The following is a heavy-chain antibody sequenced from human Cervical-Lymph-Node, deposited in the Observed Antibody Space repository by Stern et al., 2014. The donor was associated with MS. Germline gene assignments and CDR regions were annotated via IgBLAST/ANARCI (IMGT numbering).Heavy chain of an antibody. J-gene: IGHJ4*02. Sequence: QVQLVQSGAEVKKPGASVSVSCKASGYTFTAYYLHWGRQAPGHGLGWMGWINPNNGDTKYAQNFQGWVTMTRDTSISTAYMDLSSLTSDDTAIYYCARDLGTVTTPGDYWGQGTLVTVSS. D-gene: IGHD4-17*01. CDR3: ARDLGTVTTPGDY. CDR1: GYTFTAYY. CDR2: INPNNGDT. V-gene: IGHV1-2*04.